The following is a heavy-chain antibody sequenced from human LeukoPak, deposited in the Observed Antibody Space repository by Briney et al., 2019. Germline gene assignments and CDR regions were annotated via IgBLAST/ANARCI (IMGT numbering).Heavy chain of an antibody. V-gene: IGHV3-7*01. CDR2: INPDGNKK. J-gene: IGHJ4*02. D-gene: IGHD5-18*01. Sequence: GGSLRLSCAFSGLTFSSSWMDWVRQAPGKGLEWVASINPDGNKKYSADSVKGRFTISRDNAENSLYLQMNSLRVEDTAFYYCARDLAYSRLDYWGQGTLVTVSS. CDR1: GLTFSSSW. CDR3: ARDLAYSRLDY.